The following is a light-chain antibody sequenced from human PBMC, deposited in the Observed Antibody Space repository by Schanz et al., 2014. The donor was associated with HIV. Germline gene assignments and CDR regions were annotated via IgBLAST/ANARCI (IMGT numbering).Light chain of an antibody. J-gene: IGKJ1*01. V-gene: IGKV1-5*01. CDR2: AAS. CDR1: QSVSTW. CDR3: LQHNSYPRT. Sequence: DIQMTQSPSTLSASVGDRVSISCRASQSVSTWLAWYQQKPGKAPKPLIYAASNLQSGVPSRFSGSGSGTEFTLTISSLQPEDFATYYCLQHNSYPRTFGQGTKVEIK.